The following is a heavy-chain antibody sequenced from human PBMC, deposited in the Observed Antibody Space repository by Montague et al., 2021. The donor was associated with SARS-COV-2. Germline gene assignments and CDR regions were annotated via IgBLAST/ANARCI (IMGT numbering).Heavy chain of an antibody. CDR1: GFTFSSYA. CDR2: ISYDGINK. CDR3: ARDPDYGDSGGIDY. V-gene: IGHV3-30-3*01. Sequence: SLRLSCAASGFTFSSYAMHWVRQAPGKGLEWVAVISYDGINKYYADSVKGRFTISRDNSKNTLYLQMNSLRAEDTAVYYCARDPDYGDSGGIDYWGQGTLGTVSA. D-gene: IGHD4-17*01. J-gene: IGHJ4*02.